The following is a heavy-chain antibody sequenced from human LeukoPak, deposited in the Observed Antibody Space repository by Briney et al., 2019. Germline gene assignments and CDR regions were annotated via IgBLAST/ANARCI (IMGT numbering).Heavy chain of an antibody. CDR2: IYSGGST. Sequence: GGSLRLSCAASGFTVSSNYMSWVRQAPGKGLEWVSVIYSGGSTYYADSVKGRFTISRDNSKNTLYLQMNSLRAEDTAVYHCARDTVTTFRFRDYQHYGMNVWGQGTTVTVSS. V-gene: IGHV3-53*01. CDR1: GFTVSSNY. CDR3: ARDTVTTFRFRDYQHYGMNV. D-gene: IGHD4-17*01. J-gene: IGHJ6*02.